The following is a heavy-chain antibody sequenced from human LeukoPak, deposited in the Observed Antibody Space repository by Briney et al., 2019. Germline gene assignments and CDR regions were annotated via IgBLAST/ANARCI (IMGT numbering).Heavy chain of an antibody. D-gene: IGHD3-10*01. CDR1: GFTFNKYG. CDR2: IWYDGRNE. V-gene: IGHV3-33*01. J-gene: IGHJ5*01. CDR3: ARDGSGLAVRGWFDF. Sequence: GGSLRLSCVASGFTFNKYGVHWVRQAPGKGLEWVAVIWYDGRNEYYADSVKGRLAISKDNDKNTVNLQMNSLRAEDTAVYYCARDGSGLAVRGWFDFWGQGTLVTVSS.